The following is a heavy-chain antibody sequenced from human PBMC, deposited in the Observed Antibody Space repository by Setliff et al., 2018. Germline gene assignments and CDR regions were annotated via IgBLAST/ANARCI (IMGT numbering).Heavy chain of an antibody. Sequence: GGSLRLSCVASGFTFSTSWMHWVRQAPGKGLVWVSRIKSDGSYTNYADSVKGRFTISRDNAKNTLYLQMNSLRAEDTAVYYCATGMVRGPVDYYQYSMDAWGKGTTVTVSS. D-gene: IGHD3-10*01. CDR2: IKSDGSYT. J-gene: IGHJ6*03. CDR1: GFTFSTSW. CDR3: ATGMVRGPVDYYQYSMDA. V-gene: IGHV3-74*01.